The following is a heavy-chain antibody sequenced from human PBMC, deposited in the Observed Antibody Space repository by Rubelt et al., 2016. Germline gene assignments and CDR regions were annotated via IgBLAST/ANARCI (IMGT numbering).Heavy chain of an antibody. CDR1: GYTFTGYY. J-gene: IGHJ4*02. D-gene: IGHD6-19*01. CDR3: ARESSSGWYIDY. CDR2: LNPNSGGT. Sequence: QVQLVQSGAEVKKPGASVKVSCKASGYTFTGYYMHWVRQAPGQGLEWVGRLNPNSGGTNYAQKFPGRVTRTRDASITTADMELSRLRSDDTAVFYCARESSSGWYIDYWGQGTLVTVSS. V-gene: IGHV1-2*06.